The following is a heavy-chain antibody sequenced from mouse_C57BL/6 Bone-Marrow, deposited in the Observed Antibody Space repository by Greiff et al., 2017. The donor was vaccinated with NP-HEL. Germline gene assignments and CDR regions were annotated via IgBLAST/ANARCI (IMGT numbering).Heavy chain of an antibody. CDR1: GYTFTSYG. V-gene: IGHV1-81*01. CDR3: ASRGITTVVAKDYFDY. D-gene: IGHD1-1*01. Sequence: QVQLKESGAELARPGASVKLSCKASGYTFTSYGISWVKQRTGQGLEWIGEIYPRSGNTYYNEKFKGKATLTADTSSSTAYMELRSLTSEDSAVYFCASRGITTVVAKDYFDYWGQGTTLTVSS. CDR2: IYPRSGNT. J-gene: IGHJ2*01.